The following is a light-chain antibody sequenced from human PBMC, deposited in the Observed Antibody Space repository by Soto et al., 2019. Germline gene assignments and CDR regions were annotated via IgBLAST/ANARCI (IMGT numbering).Light chain of an antibody. Sequence: DIQMTQSPSSLSASVGDRVTITCRPSQDINNYLVWYQQKPGKAPKSLIYAASSLRSGVPSRFSASGSGTYFTLTISSLQPEDFATYYCQQYNSYPLTFGQGTRLEIK. V-gene: IGKV1-16*01. CDR3: QQYNSYPLT. J-gene: IGKJ5*01. CDR1: QDINNY. CDR2: AAS.